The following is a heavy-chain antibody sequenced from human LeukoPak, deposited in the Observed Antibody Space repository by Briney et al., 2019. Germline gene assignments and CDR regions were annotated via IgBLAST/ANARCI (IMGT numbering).Heavy chain of an antibody. J-gene: IGHJ4*02. CDR1: GFTFSNTW. D-gene: IGHD3-10*01. CDR3: ATLTVRGVINI. Sequence: GGSLRLSCAASGFTFSNTWMNWVRQAPGKGLEWVGRIQSKTDGGTTEYAAPVKGRFTISRDDSKTTLYLQMNSLKTEDTAVYYCATLTVRGVINIWGQGTLITVSS. CDR2: IQSKTDGGTT. V-gene: IGHV3-15*01.